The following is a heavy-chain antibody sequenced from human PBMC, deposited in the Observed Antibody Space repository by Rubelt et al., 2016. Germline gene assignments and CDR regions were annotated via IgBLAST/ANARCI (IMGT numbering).Heavy chain of an antibody. J-gene: IGHJ4*02. CDR3: ASNSGSYPPIDY. V-gene: IGHV4-31*03. D-gene: IGHD1-26*01. Sequence: QLQLQESGPGLVKPSETLSLTCTVSGGSISSGGYYWSWIRQHPGKGLEWIGYIYYSGSTYYNPSLKSRVTISVDTSKNQFSLKLSSVTAADTAVYYCASNSGSYPPIDYWGQGTLVTVSS. CDR2: IYYSGST. CDR1: GGSISSGGYY.